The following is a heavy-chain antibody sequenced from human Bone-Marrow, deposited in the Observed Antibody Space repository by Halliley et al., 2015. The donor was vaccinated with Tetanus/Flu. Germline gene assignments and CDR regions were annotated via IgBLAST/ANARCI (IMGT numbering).Heavy chain of an antibody. V-gene: IGHV3-66*01. CDR3: ATHPAAAY. Sequence: APGRGLEWVSVIFSGGATEFADSVKVRFAISRGTAENTLYLQMNSLRADDSAGYYCATHPAAAYRGQGALVTVSS. J-gene: IGHJ4*02. CDR2: IFSGGAT. D-gene: IGHD2-2*01.